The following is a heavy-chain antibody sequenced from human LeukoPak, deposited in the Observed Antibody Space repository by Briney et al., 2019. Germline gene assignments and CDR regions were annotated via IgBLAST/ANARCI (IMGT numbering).Heavy chain of an antibody. V-gene: IGHV3-9*03. CDR2: ISWNSGSI. CDR1: GFTFSNYG. Sequence: GGSLRLSCSASGFTFSNYGMSWVRQAPGKGLEWVSGISWNSGSIGYADSVKGRFAISRDNAKNSLYLQMNSLRAEDMALYYCAKDLYSSSWYYFDYWGQGTLVTVSS. D-gene: IGHD6-13*01. CDR3: AKDLYSSSWYYFDY. J-gene: IGHJ4*02.